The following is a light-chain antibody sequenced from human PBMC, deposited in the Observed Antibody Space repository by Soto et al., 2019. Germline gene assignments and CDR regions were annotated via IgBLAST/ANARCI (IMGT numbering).Light chain of an antibody. CDR3: HQYGSLYT. V-gene: IGKV3-20*01. Sequence: EIVLTQSPGTLSLSPGERATLSCRASQSVSSSYLAWYQQKPGQAPRLLIYGASSRANGIPDRFSGSGSGTDFSLTTSRLEPEDFAVYYCHQYGSLYTFGQGTKLEIK. J-gene: IGKJ2*01. CDR1: QSVSSSY. CDR2: GAS.